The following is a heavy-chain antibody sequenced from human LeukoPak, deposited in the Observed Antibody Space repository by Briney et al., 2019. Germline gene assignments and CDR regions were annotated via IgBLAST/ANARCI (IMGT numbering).Heavy chain of an antibody. J-gene: IGHJ4*02. Sequence: ASVRVSCKASGYTFTGYYMHWVRQAPGQRLEWMGWINPNSGGTNYAQKFQGRVTMTRDTSISTAYMELSRLRSDDTAVYYCARGGALWFGELVRTDYWGQGTLVTVSS. V-gene: IGHV1-2*02. CDR3: ARGGALWFGELVRTDY. CDR1: GYTFTGYY. D-gene: IGHD3-10*01. CDR2: INPNSGGT.